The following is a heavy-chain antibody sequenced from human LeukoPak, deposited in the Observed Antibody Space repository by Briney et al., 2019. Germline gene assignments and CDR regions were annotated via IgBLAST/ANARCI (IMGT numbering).Heavy chain of an antibody. CDR1: GGSIRSGDYS. CDR2: IYHSGST. Sequence: PSETLSLTCTVSGGSIRSGDYSWSWIRQPPGKGLEWIGNIYHSGSTYYNPSLKSRVTTSVDTSKNQFSLKLSSVTAADTAVYYCARGRDGYIPYDHWGQGTLVTVSS. J-gene: IGHJ5*02. V-gene: IGHV4-30-2*01. D-gene: IGHD5-24*01. CDR3: ARGRDGYIPYDH.